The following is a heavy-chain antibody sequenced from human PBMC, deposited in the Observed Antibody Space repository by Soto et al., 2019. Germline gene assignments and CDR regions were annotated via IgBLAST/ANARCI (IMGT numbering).Heavy chain of an antibody. CDR1: GARVSSNTAA. CDR2: TYFRSKWFN. V-gene: IGHV6-1*01. Sequence: SQPLSLTCVISGARVSSNTAACNCIRQSPSRGLEWLGRTYFRSKWFNNYAESVTSRITFNPDASKNQFSLQLNSVTPEDTAVYYCARETMAPLGVFDSCGQGTLVTVSS. CDR3: ARETMAPLGVFDS. J-gene: IGHJ4*01. D-gene: IGHD2-8*01.